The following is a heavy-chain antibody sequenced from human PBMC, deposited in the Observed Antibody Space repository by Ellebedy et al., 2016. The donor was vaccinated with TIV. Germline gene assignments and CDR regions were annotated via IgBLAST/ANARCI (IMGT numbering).Heavy chain of an antibody. D-gene: IGHD5-12*01. CDR2: LWYDGSRE. V-gene: IGHV3-33*01. CDR3: ASERSGYDYGY. CDR1: GFTSSTYG. Sequence: GESPKISCAAPGFTSSTYGMHWVRQAPGKGLEWVAVLWYDGSREYYADSVKGRFTVSRDNSKNTLYLQLDSLRTEDTAVYYCASERSGYDYGYWGQGTLVNVS. J-gene: IGHJ4*02.